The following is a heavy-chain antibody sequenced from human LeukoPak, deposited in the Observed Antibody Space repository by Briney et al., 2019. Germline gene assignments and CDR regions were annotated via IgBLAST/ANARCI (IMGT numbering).Heavy chain of an antibody. CDR1: GYTFTVYY. J-gene: IGHJ3*02. V-gene: IGHV1-2*02. Sequence: AAVKLSCKASGYTFTVYYKHRVRQAPAPGLEWMGWMQHDSGGTKCAQKFQGRLTMTRDTSISTGYMELTRLRSDDTAIYYCARFGTDALDIWGQGTMVTVSS. D-gene: IGHD1-14*01. CDR2: MQHDSGGT. CDR3: ARFGTDALDI.